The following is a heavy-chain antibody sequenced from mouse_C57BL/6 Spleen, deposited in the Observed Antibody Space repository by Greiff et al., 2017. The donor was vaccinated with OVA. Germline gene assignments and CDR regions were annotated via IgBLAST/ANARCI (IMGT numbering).Heavy chain of an antibody. CDR2: IDPSDSYT. Sequence: QVQLQQPGAELVKPGASVKLSCKASGYTFTSYWMQWVKQRPGQGLEWIGEIDPSDSYTNYNQKFKGKATLTVDTSSSTAYMQLSSLTSEDSAVYYCARKVGSYGNYQCAYWGQGTLVTVSA. J-gene: IGHJ3*01. CDR1: GYTFTSYW. CDR3: ARKVGSYGNYQCAY. D-gene: IGHD2-1*01. V-gene: IGHV1-50*01.